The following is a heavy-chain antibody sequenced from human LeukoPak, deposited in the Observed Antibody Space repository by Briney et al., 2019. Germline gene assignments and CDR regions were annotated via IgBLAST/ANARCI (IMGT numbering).Heavy chain of an antibody. V-gene: IGHV1-8*03. D-gene: IGHD6-6*01. CDR2: MNPNSGNT. CDR3: ARAKSIAARPRYYYYMDV. CDR1: GYTFTSYD. J-gene: IGHJ6*03. Sequence: ASVKVSCKASGYTFTSYDINWVRQATGQGLEWMGWMNPNSGNTGYAQKFQGRVTITRNTSISTAYMELSSLRSEGTAVYYCARAKSIAARPRYYYYMDVWGKGTTVTVSS.